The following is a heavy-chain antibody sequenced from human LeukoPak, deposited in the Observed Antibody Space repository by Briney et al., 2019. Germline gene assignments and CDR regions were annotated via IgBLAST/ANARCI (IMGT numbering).Heavy chain of an antibody. D-gene: IGHD1-26*01. J-gene: IGHJ1*01. Sequence: GGSLRLSCAASGFTFSSYAMSWVRQAPGKGLAWVSAISGSGGSTYYADSVKGRFTISRDNSKNTLYLQMNSLRAEDTAVYYSAIVYGASGAEYFQHWGKDTLATVSS. CDR2: ISGSGGST. V-gene: IGHV3-23*01. CDR3: AIVYGASGAEYFQH. CDR1: GFTFSSYA.